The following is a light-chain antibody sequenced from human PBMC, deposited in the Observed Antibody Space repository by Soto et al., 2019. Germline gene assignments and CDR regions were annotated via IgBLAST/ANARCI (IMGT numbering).Light chain of an antibody. Sequence: DVQTNQSPSTLSASLRGRVTSTCRASQSIINWLAWYQQKPGKAPKLLIYGASSLESGVPSRFSGSGSGTEFTLTITNLQPDDFATYYCQQYDSFSGTFGQGTKVDIK. CDR2: GAS. CDR1: QSIINW. CDR3: QQYDSFSGT. V-gene: IGKV1-5*01. J-gene: IGKJ1*01.